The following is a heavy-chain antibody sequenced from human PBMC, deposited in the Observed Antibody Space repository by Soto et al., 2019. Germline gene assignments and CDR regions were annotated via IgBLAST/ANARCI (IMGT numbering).Heavy chain of an antibody. CDR3: AKDFPGSRVVAAIGAFDI. CDR2: VSSSGSST. J-gene: IGHJ3*02. CDR1: GFTFSSYT. V-gene: IGHV3-23*01. D-gene: IGHD2-15*01. Sequence: PGGSLRLSCAASGFTFSSYTMSWVRQAPGKGLEWVSGVSSSGSSTYYADSVKGRFTISRDNSKNTLYLQMNSLRAEDTAVYYCAKDFPGSRVVAAIGAFDIWGQGTMVTVSS.